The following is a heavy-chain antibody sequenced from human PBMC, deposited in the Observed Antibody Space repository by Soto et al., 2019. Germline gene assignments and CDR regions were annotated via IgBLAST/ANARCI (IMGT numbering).Heavy chain of an antibody. CDR3: ARWVGGSMYDNSGKYDS. CDR2: VSNDGIRK. CDR1: GFIFSGSG. V-gene: IGHV3-30*03. Sequence: QVQLVESGGGVVQPGRSLRLTCAASGFIFSGSGMHWVRQAPGKGLGGVALVSNDGIRKYYGDSVKGRFTISRDNAEDTLYLQMNSLRVEDTAVYYCARWVGGSMYDNSGKYDSWGQGTLVTVSS. D-gene: IGHD3-22*01. J-gene: IGHJ5*01.